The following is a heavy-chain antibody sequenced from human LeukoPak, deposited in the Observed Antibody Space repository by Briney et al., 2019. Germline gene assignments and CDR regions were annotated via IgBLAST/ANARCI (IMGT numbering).Heavy chain of an antibody. V-gene: IGHV3-30*02. D-gene: IGHD1-14*01. Sequence: PGGSLRLSCAASGFTFSSYGLHWVRQAPGKGLEWVTFIRNDGSNKYYADSVKGRFTISRDNSKNTLYLQMNSLRAEDTAVYYCAKGTTSQSFDFWGQGTLVTVSS. CDR3: AKGTTSQSFDF. J-gene: IGHJ4*02. CDR1: GFTFSSYG. CDR2: IRNDGSNK.